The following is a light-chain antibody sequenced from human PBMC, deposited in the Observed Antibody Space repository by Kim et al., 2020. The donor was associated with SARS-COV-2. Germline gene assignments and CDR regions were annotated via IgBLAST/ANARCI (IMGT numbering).Light chain of an antibody. CDR2: DVS. J-gene: IGLJ1*01. CDR1: SSAGGDYNY. Sequence: GQSVSICCAGSSSAGGDYNYVSWYQQHPSKAPKLMIYDVSKRPSGVPDRFSGSKSGNTASLTISGLQAEDESAYYCCSYAGNRRIGTVTKVTVL. CDR3: CSYAGNRR. V-gene: IGLV2-11*01.